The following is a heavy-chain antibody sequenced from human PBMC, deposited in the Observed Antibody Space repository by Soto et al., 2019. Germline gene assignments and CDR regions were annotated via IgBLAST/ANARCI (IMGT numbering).Heavy chain of an antibody. J-gene: IGHJ3*02. CDR3: AKDLLELPRPPSFHI. V-gene: IGHV4-61*01. CDR2: VYYSGTP. D-gene: IGHD1-7*01. CDR1: GGSVSSATYY. Sequence: SETLSLTCTVSGGSVSSATYYWNWIRQPPGKGLEWIGSVYYSGTPNYNPSLKSRVTISMDTSYNRLSLKLRSVTAADTAVYYCAKDLLELPRPPSFHIWGQGTMVTVSS.